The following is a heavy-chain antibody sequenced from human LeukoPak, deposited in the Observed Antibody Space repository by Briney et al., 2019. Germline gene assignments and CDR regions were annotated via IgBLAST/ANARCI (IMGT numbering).Heavy chain of an antibody. CDR1: GFTFSSYS. CDR3: ARDRAPYHLLYY. Sequence: GGSLRLSCAASGFTFSSYSMNWVRQAPGKGLEWVSSISSSRSNIYYADSVKGRFTISRDNAKNSLYMQMNSLRAEATVVYNWARDRAPYHLLYYWGQGTLVTVSS. D-gene: IGHD2-2*01. V-gene: IGHV3-21*01. CDR2: ISSSRSNI. J-gene: IGHJ4*02.